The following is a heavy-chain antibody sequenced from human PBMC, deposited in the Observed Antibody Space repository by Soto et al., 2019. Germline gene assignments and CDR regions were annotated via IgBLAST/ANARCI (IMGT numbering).Heavy chain of an antibody. Sequence: EVQLVESGGGLVQPGGSLRLSCLASGFTVSSSFMNWVRQAPGKGLEWVSVIYRDGKTFYADSVKGRFTISRGKAKNNLYLQMSGLRVGDTAVYYCASDIPEERDGTWGASDLWGQGTMVTVSS. V-gene: IGHV3-66*01. J-gene: IGHJ3*01. CDR2: IYRDGKT. D-gene: IGHD2-21*01. CDR1: GFTVSSSF. CDR3: ASDIPEERDGTWGASDL.